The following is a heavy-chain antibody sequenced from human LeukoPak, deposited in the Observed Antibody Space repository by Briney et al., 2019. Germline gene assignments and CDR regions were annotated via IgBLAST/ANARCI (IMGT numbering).Heavy chain of an antibody. V-gene: IGHV4-59*08. CDR3: ARLVQKASGLYDYYYFMDV. J-gene: IGHJ6*04. Sequence: PETPSLTCTVSGGSVRGYYWTWIRQAPGKGLEFVAYIYYSGSTNYNTSLKSRVSTSLDTSTNQFSLSLTSVTATDTATYYCARLVQKASGLYDYYYFMDVWGSGTPVTVSS. CDR2: IYYSGST. D-gene: IGHD5/OR15-5a*01. CDR1: GGSVRGYY.